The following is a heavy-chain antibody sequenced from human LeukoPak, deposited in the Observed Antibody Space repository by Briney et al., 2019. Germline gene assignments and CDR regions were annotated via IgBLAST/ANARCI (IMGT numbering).Heavy chain of an antibody. V-gene: IGHV3-9*01. J-gene: IGHJ4*02. CDR2: ISWNSGSI. CDR1: GFTFDDYA. D-gene: IGHD6-19*01. Sequence: SLRLSCAASGFTFDDYAMHWVRQAPGKGLEWVSGISWNSGSIGYADSVKGRFTISRDNAKNSLYLQMNSLRAEDTALYYCAKDSGGWYRNWGQGTLVTVSS. CDR3: AKDSGGWYRN.